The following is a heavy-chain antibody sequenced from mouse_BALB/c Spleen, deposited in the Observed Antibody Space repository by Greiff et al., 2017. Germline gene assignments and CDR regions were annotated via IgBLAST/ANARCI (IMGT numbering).Heavy chain of an antibody. Sequence: VQLKESGAELVRSGASVKLSCTASGFNIKDYYMHWVKQRPEQGLEWIGWIDPENGDTEYAPKFQGKATMTADTSSNTAYLQLSSLTSEDTAVYYCNAGGYYGSSPSDYWGQGTTLTVSS. CDR3: NAGGYYGSSPSDY. D-gene: IGHD1-1*01. CDR2: IDPENGDT. CDR1: GFNIKDYY. J-gene: IGHJ2*01. V-gene: IGHV14-4*02.